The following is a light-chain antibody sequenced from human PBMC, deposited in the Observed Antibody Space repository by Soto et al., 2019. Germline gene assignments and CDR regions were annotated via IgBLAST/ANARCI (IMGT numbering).Light chain of an antibody. J-gene: IGKJ4*01. CDR2: GAS. Sequence: EIVLTQSPGTLSLSPGERATLSCRARQRVSSSYLAWYQQKPGQAPRLLIYGASSRATGIPDRFSGSGSGTDFTLTISRLEPEDFAVYYCQQYGSSPTFGGGTKLEIK. V-gene: IGKV3-20*01. CDR3: QQYGSSPT. CDR1: QRVSSSY.